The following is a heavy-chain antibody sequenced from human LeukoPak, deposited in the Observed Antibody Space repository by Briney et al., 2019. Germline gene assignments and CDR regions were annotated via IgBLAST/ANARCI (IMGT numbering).Heavy chain of an antibody. D-gene: IGHD4-17*01. CDR2: IQPDGSQG. J-gene: IGHJ4*02. V-gene: IGHV3-7*01. Sequence: GGSLRLSCVASGFTFGSYWMTWVRQAPGKGLEWVANIQPDGSQGLYVDSVKGRFIISRDNAKKSLYLQMNSLRAEDTAVYYCTRDPLYGALDSWGQGTLVTVSS. CDR1: GFTFGSYW. CDR3: TRDPLYGALDS.